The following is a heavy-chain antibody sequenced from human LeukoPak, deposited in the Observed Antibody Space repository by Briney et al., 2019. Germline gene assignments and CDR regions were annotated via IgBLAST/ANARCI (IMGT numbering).Heavy chain of an antibody. J-gene: IGHJ5*02. D-gene: IGHD6-19*01. CDR3: AGGPSSGNWFDP. CDR1: GYTFTSYD. CDR2: MNPNSGNT. Sequence: GASVKVSCKASGYTFTSYDINRVRQATGQGLEWMGWMNPNSGNTGYAQKFQGRVTMTRNTSISTAYMELSSLRSEDTAVYYCAGGPSSGNWFDPWGQGTLVTVSS. V-gene: IGHV1-8*01.